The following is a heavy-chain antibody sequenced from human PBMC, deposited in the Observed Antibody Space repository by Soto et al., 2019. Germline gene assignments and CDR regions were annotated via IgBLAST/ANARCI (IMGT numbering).Heavy chain of an antibody. V-gene: IGHV3-7*01. Sequence: GGSLRLSCVVSGLSFSSVWMTWVRQAPGKGLECVANIKYDGSEEYYVDSVKGRFTISRDNAKNSLYLQMNSLRDEDSAVYYCVTDLNWQGHWGQGTLVTVSS. CDR3: VTDLNWQGH. J-gene: IGHJ4*02. CDR1: GLSFSSVW. CDR2: IKYDGSEE.